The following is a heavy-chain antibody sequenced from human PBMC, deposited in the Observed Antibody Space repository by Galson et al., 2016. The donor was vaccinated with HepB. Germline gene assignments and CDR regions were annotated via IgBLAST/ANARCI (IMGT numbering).Heavy chain of an antibody. CDR3: AKDRGYGCFGSGVMDV. CDR1: GFTFSSFS. Sequence: SLRLSCAASGFTFSSFSMHWVRQAPGKGLEWVSVISYSGSNKYYADSVKGRFTISRDNSKNTLYLQMNSLRAEDTAVYYCAKDRGYGCFGSGVMDVWGQGTTVTVSS. V-gene: IGHV3-30*18. CDR2: ISYSGSNK. J-gene: IGHJ6*02. D-gene: IGHD3-10*01.